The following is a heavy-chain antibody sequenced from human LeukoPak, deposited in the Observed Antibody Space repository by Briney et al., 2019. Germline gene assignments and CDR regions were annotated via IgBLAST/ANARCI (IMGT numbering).Heavy chain of an antibody. D-gene: IGHD3-22*01. CDR2: IYYSGST. CDR1: GGSISSGGYY. V-gene: IGHV4-31*03. CDR3: ARLRTLYYYDSSGWNDAFDI. Sequence: SQTLSLTCTVSGGSISSGGYYWSWIRQHPGKGLEWIVYIYYSGSTYYNPSLKSRVTISVDTSKNQFSLKLSSVTAADTAVYYCARLRTLYYYDSSGWNDAFDIWGQGTMVTVSS. J-gene: IGHJ3*02.